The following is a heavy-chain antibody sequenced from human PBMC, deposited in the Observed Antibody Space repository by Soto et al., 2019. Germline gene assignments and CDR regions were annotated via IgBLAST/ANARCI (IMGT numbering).Heavy chain of an antibody. CDR1: GGSISSSNW. CDR2: IYHSGST. D-gene: IGHD6-13*01. CDR3: ARDISSSWLGGFDY. J-gene: IGHJ4*02. Sequence: PSETLSLTCAVSGGSISSSNWWSWVRQPPGKGLEWIGEIYHSGSTNYTPSLKSRVTISVDKSKNQFSLKLSSVTAADTAVYYCARDISSSWLGGFDYWGQGTLVTVSS. V-gene: IGHV4-4*02.